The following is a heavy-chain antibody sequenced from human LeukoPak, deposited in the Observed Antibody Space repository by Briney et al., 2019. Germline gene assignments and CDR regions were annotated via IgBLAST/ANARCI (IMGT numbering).Heavy chain of an antibody. J-gene: IGHJ6*03. D-gene: IGHD2-15*01. Sequence: ASVKVSCKASGYTFTGYYMHWVRQAPGQGLEWMGWINPNSGGTNYAQKFQGRVTMTRDTSISTAYMELSRLRSDDTAVYYCARGPSDYCSGGSCYSCYYYYYMDVWGKGTTVTVSS. CDR3: ARGPSDYCSGGSCYSCYYYYYMDV. V-gene: IGHV1-2*02. CDR2: INPNSGGT. CDR1: GYTFTGYY.